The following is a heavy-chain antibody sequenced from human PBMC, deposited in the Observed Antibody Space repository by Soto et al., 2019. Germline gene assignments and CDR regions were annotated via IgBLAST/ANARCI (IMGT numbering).Heavy chain of an antibody. V-gene: IGHV1-46*01. J-gene: IGHJ3*02. CDR2: INPSGGST. CDR3: AREYGIAVAGDAFDI. D-gene: IGHD6-19*01. CDR1: GYTFTSYY. Sequence: ASVKVSCKASGYTFTSYYMHWVRQAPGQGLEWMGIINPSGGSTSYAQKFQGRVTMTRDTSTSTVYMELSSLRSEDTAVYYCAREYGIAVAGDAFDIWGQGTMVTVSS.